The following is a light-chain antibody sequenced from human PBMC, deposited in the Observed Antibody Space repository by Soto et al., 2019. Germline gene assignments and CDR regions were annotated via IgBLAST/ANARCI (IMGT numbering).Light chain of an antibody. CDR1: QSVSGW. CDR2: DAS. J-gene: IGKJ1*01. Sequence: DLQMTQSPSTLSASVVDTVTFTCRASQSVSGWLAWYQQKPGEAPKLLIYDASALPRGVPSRFSGSGSGTKFTLTIASLQPDDFATYYCQQYETFSGTFGQGTKVDIK. CDR3: QQYETFSGT. V-gene: IGKV1-5*01.